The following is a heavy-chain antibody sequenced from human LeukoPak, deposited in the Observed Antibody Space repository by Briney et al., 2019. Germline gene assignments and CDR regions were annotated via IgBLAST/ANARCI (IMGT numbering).Heavy chain of an antibody. J-gene: IGHJ5*02. Sequence: SETLSLTCTVSGGSISSGGYYWSWIRQHPGKGLEWIGYIYYSGSTYYNPSLKSRVTISVDTSKNQFSLKLSSVTAADTAVYYCARINIVVVPAAIWFDPWGQGTLVTVSS. CDR2: IYYSGST. D-gene: IGHD2-2*01. V-gene: IGHV4-31*03. CDR3: ARINIVVVPAAIWFDP. CDR1: GGSISSGGYY.